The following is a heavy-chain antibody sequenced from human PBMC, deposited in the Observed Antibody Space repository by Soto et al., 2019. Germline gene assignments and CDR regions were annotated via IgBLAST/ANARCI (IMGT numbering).Heavy chain of an antibody. CDR2: IYYSGST. V-gene: IGHV4-39*01. J-gene: IGHJ6*03. CDR1: GGSISSSSYY. CDR3: ARHQGYYYYYYMDV. Sequence: SETLSLTCTVSGGSISSSSYYWGWIRQPPGKGLEWIGSIYYSGSTYYSPSLKSRVTISVDTSKNQFSLKLSSVTAADTAVYYCARHQGYYYYYYMDVWGKGTTVTVSS.